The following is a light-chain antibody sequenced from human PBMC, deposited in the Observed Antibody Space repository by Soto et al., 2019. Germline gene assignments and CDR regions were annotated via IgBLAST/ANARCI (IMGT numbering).Light chain of an antibody. Sequence: EILMTQSPSTLSVSPGERATLSCRASQSVSSTVAWYQQKPGQAPRLLIYGASNSATGIPARFSGSGSGTDFTLTISSLEHEDFAVYYCQQRSNWPSTTFGQGTRLEIK. CDR2: GAS. CDR1: QSVSST. V-gene: IGKV3-11*01. J-gene: IGKJ5*01. CDR3: QQRSNWPSTT.